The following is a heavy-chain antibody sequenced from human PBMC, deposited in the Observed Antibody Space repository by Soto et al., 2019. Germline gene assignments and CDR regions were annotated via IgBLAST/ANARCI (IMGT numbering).Heavy chain of an antibody. J-gene: IGHJ3*02. CDR1: GFSFSIYA. V-gene: IGHV3-30*04. CDR3: ARIGARFVWNVRSAPFDI. D-gene: IGHD2-8*01. Sequence: PGGSLRLSGAASGFSFSIYAMHWVRQAPGKGLECVAGISQDGRNKYTVGSVRGRISISRDNFKGKLYLVRSRVRPDDTANYCCARIGARFVWNVRSAPFDIWVQVTMVAVSS. CDR2: ISQDGRNK.